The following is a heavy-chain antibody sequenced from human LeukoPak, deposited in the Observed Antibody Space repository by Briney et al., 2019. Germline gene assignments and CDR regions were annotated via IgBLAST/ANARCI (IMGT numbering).Heavy chain of an antibody. Sequence: SGRSLRLSCAASGFTFSSYAMHWVRQAPGKGLEWVAVISYDGSNKYYADSVKGRFTISRDNSKNTLYLQMNSLRAEDTAVYYCAKLAGYSNYYRGPDAFDIWGQGTMVTVSS. V-gene: IGHV3-30-3*02. CDR1: GFTFSSYA. D-gene: IGHD4-11*01. CDR3: AKLAGYSNYYRGPDAFDI. CDR2: ISYDGSNK. J-gene: IGHJ3*02.